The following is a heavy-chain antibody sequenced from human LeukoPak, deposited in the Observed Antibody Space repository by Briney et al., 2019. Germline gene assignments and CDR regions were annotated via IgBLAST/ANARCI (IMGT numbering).Heavy chain of an antibody. CDR1: GFTVSSTS. J-gene: IGHJ4*02. CDR3: ARGVSMYYYGSGSYY. D-gene: IGHD3-10*01. V-gene: IGHV3-53*01. CDR2: IYSDGST. Sequence: GGSLRLSCAASGFTVSSTSMTWVRQAPGKGLEWVSVIYSDGSTYYADSVEGRFAISTDNFKNTLYLQMNSLRADDTAVYYCARGVSMYYYGSGSYYWGQGTLVTVSS.